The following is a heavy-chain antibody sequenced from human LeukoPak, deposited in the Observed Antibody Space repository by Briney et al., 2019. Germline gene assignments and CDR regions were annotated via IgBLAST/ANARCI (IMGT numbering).Heavy chain of an antibody. CDR3: AYTRSLYYYYMDV. J-gene: IGHJ6*03. CDR1: GGTFSSYA. D-gene: IGHD4-11*01. CDR2: IIPIFGTA. V-gene: IGHV1-69*13. Sequence: SVKVSCKASGGTFSSYAISWVRQAPGQGLEWMGGIIPIFGTANYAQKFQGRVTITADESTSTAYMELSSLRSEDTAVYYCAYTRSLYYYYMDVWGKGTTVTVSS.